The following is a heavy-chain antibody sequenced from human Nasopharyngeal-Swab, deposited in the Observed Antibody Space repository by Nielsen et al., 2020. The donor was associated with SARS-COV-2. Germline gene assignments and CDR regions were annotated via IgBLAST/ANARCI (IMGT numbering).Heavy chain of an antibody. Sequence: ASVKVSCKASGYTFSGYQIHWVRQAPRQGLEWMGRIKSNSGGTKYAQNFQGRVVMTRDTSIATAYMELSSLTSDDTAVYYCATDGDGGGGSCGYWLDPWGQGTLVTVSS. V-gene: IGHV1-2*06. CDR1: GYTFSGYQ. J-gene: IGHJ5*02. CDR2: IKSNSGGT. CDR3: ATDGDGGGGSCGYWLDP. D-gene: IGHD3-22*01.